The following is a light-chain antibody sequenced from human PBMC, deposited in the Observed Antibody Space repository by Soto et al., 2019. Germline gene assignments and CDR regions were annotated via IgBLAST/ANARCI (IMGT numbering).Light chain of an antibody. J-gene: IGLJ2*01. V-gene: IGLV2-23*02. Sequence: QSALTQPASVSGSPGQSITISCTGTISDVGYYNLVSWYQQHPGKAPKLLIYEVTKPPSGVSNRFSGSNSGNTASLTISGLQAEDEADYYCYSYAGSSTHVVFGGGTQLTVL. CDR1: ISDVGYYNL. CDR2: EVT. CDR3: YSYAGSSTHVV.